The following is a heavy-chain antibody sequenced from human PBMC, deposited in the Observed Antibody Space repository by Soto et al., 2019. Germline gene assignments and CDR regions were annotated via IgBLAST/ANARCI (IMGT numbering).Heavy chain of an antibody. CDR2: IYYSGHT. CDR1: GGSISSSRYY. J-gene: IGHJ3*02. Sequence: SETLSLTCTVSGGSISSSRYYWGCIRQPPGKGLEWIGSIYYSGHTYYNPSIQSRVTISVDTSKNQFSLKLRSVTAADTAVYYCARTTRYSSSWYRGVDAFDIWGQGTMVTV. CDR3: ARTTRYSSSWYRGVDAFDI. V-gene: IGHV4-39*01. D-gene: IGHD6-13*01.